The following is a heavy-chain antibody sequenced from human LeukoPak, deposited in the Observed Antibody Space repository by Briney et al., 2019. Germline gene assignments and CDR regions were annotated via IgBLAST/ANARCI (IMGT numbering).Heavy chain of an antibody. J-gene: IGHJ4*02. V-gene: IGHV4-59*01. CDR1: AGSSNSYY. D-gene: IGHD3-10*01. CDR2: IYYSGST. CDR3: AREGGTYDSASGNYFRTGFDY. Sequence: SETLSLTCTVSAGSSNSYYYNWIRPLPGKGLEWIGYIYYSGSTNYNPSLKSRVTISIDTSKNQFSLRLSSVTAADTAVYYCAREGGTYDSASGNYFRTGFDYWGQGTLVTVSS.